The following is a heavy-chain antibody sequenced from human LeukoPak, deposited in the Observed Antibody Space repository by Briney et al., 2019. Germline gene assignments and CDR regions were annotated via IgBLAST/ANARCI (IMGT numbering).Heavy chain of an antibody. Sequence: GGSLRLSCAASGFTFSIYAMHWVRQAPGKGLEWVAVVSFDGIEKYYADSVKGRFTISRDDSRNTVYLQMNSLRSDDTAVYYCARGDINMTIVVVTPCDFWGQGTLVTVSS. D-gene: IGHD2-21*02. CDR2: VSFDGIEK. J-gene: IGHJ4*02. V-gene: IGHV3-30*03. CDR3: ARGDINMTIVVVTPCDF. CDR1: GFTFSIYA.